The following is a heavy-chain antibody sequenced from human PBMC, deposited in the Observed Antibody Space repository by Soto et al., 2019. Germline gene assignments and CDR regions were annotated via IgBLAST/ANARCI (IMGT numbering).Heavy chain of an antibody. V-gene: IGHV3-7*01. CDR3: ARGWGYFDSSGFPYLYAMDV. CDR2: IKEDGSEK. D-gene: IGHD3-22*01. Sequence: GGSLRLSCAASGFTFSTYWMSWVRQAPGKGLEWVANIKEDGSEKYYVDSVEGRFTISRDNAKNSLYLQMTSLRAEDTALYYCARGWGYFDSSGFPYLYAMDVWGRGTTVTVSS. CDR1: GFTFSTYW. J-gene: IGHJ6*02.